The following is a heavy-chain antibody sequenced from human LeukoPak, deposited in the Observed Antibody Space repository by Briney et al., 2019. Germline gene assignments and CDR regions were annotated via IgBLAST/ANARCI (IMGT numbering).Heavy chain of an antibody. Sequence: ASVKVSCKASVYTFTGYYMHRVRQAPGQGLEWMGWINPNSGGTNYAQKFQGRVTMTRDTSISTAYMELGRLRPDDTAVYYCARTIWKGRYFDYWGQGTLVTVSS. CDR1: VYTFTGYY. CDR2: INPNSGGT. CDR3: ARTIWKGRYFDY. D-gene: IGHD3-3*01. V-gene: IGHV1-2*02. J-gene: IGHJ4*02.